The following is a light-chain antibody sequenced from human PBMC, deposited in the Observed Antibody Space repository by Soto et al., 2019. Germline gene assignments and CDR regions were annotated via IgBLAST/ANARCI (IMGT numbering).Light chain of an antibody. CDR1: PSVANF. CDR2: GAF. Sequence: EIVLTQSPATLSLSPGERATLSCRASPSVANFVAWYQQKPGQAPRLLIYGAFNRATGIPARFSGSGSGTDFTLTISSLEPEDVAVYYCQQHGTSPYTFGQGTVLEIK. J-gene: IGKJ2*01. CDR3: QQHGTSPYT. V-gene: IGKV3-11*01.